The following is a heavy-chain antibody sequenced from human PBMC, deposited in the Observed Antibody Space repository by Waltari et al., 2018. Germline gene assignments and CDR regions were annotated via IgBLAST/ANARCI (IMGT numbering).Heavy chain of an antibody. CDR3: ARAAPFPADPHGYFQH. V-gene: IGHV4-38-2*01. Sequence: VQLQESGPGLVKASETLSLTCAVSGYSISSGHYWGWIRQHPGKGLEWIGSIYHSGSPYYNPSIKSRATVAVDPSNIPFSLTLTSVTASDTAVYYCARAAPFPADPHGYFQHWGQGTLVTVSS. CDR1: GYSISSGHY. D-gene: IGHD6-25*01. J-gene: IGHJ1*01. CDR2: IYHSGSP.